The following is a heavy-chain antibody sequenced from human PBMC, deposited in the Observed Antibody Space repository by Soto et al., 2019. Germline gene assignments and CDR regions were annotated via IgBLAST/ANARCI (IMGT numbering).Heavy chain of an antibody. J-gene: IGHJ4*02. CDR1: GGSISSFY. CDR2: IYYSGST. V-gene: IGHV4-59*01. D-gene: IGHD3-10*01. Sequence: QVQLQESGPGLVKPSETLSLTCTVSGGSISSFYWSWIRQPPGKGLEWIGYIYYSGSTNYNPSLKSRVTISVDTSKNQFSLKLTSVTAADTAVYLCARGDRFNYIDYWGQGTLVTVSS. CDR3: ARGDRFNYIDY.